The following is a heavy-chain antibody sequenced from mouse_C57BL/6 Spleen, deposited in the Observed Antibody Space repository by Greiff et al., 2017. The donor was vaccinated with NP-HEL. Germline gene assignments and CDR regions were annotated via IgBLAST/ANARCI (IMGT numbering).Heavy chain of an antibody. J-gene: IGHJ2*01. CDR2: INPSTGGT. CDR1: GYSFTGYY. V-gene: IGHV1-43*01. Sequence: EVQLQQSGPELVKPGASVKISCKASGYSFTGYYMHWVKQSSEKSLEWIGEINPSTGGTSYNQKFKGKATLTVDKSSSTAYMQLKSLTSEDSAVYYCARYGANWDGFDYWGQSTTLTVSS. CDR3: ARYGANWDGFDY. D-gene: IGHD4-1*01.